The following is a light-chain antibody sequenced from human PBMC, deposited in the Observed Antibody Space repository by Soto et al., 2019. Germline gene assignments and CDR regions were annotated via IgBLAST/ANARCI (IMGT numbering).Light chain of an antibody. J-gene: IGKJ5*01. CDR1: QSVSSTY. Sequence: EIVMTQSPATLSVSPGERATLSCRASQSVSSTYLTWYQQKPGQAPRLLIYEASRRATGIPDRFSGSGSGTDFSLTISRLEPEDFAVYYCQQYGTSPMTFGQGTRLEIK. V-gene: IGKV3-20*01. CDR3: QQYGTSPMT. CDR2: EAS.